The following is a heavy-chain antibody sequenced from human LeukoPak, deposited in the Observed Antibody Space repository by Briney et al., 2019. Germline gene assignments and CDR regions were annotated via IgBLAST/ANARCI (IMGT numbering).Heavy chain of an antibody. D-gene: IGHD3-22*01. Sequence: PGGSLRLSCAASGFTFSSYGMHWVRQAPGKGLEWVAFIRFDGSNKYYADSVKGRFTISRDNSKNSLYLQMNSLRAEDTAVYYCARDPIGITTYDSNFNYWGQGTLVTVSS. CDR1: GFTFSSYG. J-gene: IGHJ4*02. CDR3: ARDPIGITTYDSNFNY. CDR2: IRFDGSNK. V-gene: IGHV3-30*02.